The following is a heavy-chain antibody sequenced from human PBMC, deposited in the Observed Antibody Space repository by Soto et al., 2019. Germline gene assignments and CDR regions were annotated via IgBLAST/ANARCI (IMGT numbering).Heavy chain of an antibody. CDR2: IKQDGSEK. CDR1: GFTFSSYW. D-gene: IGHD6-19*01. J-gene: IGHJ3*02. V-gene: IGHV3-7*01. CDR3: ARDPSYGSGWWDAFDI. Sequence: GGSLRLSCAASGFTFSSYWMSWVRQAPGKGLEWVANIKQDGSEKYYVDSVKGRFTISRDNAKNSLYLQMNSLRAEDTAVYYCARDPSYGSGWWDAFDIWGQGKMVTVSS.